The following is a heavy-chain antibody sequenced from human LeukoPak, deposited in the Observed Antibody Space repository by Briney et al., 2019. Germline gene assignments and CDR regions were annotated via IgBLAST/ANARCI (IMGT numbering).Heavy chain of an antibody. V-gene: IGHV4-59*01. D-gene: IGHD3-10*01. Sequence: SETLSLTCTVSGGSISSYYWSWIRQPPGKGLEWIGYIYYSGSTNYNPSLKSRVTISVDTSKNQFSLKLSSVTAADTAAYYCARDRFGYNWFDPWGQGTLVTVSS. CDR2: IYYSGST. J-gene: IGHJ5*02. CDR1: GGSISSYY. CDR3: ARDRFGYNWFDP.